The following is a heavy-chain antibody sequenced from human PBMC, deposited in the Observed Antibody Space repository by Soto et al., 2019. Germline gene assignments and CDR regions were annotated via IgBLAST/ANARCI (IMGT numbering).Heavy chain of an antibody. CDR2: ISYDGSNK. V-gene: IGHV3-30*18. Sequence: PWWSLRLSCAASGFTFSSYGMHWFRQAPGKGLEWVAVISYDGSNKYYADSVKGRFTISRDNSKNTLYLQMNSLRAEDTAVYYCAKEWGWQQLRVYYYYGMDVWGQGTTVTVSS. CDR1: GFTFSSYG. CDR3: AKEWGWQQLRVYYYYGMDV. D-gene: IGHD6-13*01. J-gene: IGHJ6*02.